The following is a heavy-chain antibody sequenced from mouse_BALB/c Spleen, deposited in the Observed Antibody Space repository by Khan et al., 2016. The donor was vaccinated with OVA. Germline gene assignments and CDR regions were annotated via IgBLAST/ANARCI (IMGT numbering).Heavy chain of an antibody. CDR2: IIYIGYT. V-gene: IGHV3-8*02. CDR3: ARSTYRYAFVY. CDR1: GDSITTGY. D-gene: IGHD2-14*01. Sequence: EVQLQESGPSLVKPSQTLSLTCSVTGDSITTGYWNWIRKSPGNKLEYMGYIIYIGYTYYNPSLKSRISITRHKSNNQYYLQLNSVTDEDTATDYCARSTYRYAFVYWGQGTLVTVSA. J-gene: IGHJ3*01.